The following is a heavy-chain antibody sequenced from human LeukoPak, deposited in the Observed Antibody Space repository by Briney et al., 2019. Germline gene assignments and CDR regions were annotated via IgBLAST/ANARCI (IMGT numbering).Heavy chain of an antibody. J-gene: IGHJ5*02. Sequence: GGSLRLSCAASGFTFSDHWMSWVRQAPGKGLEWVANIKQDESKRCYVDSVKGRFTISRDNAKNSLYLQINSLRAEDTAVYYCAREASLYCSGNDCYWAFDRWGQGTLVTVSS. D-gene: IGHD2-15*01. V-gene: IGHV3-7*01. CDR3: AREASLYCSGNDCYWAFDR. CDR1: GFTFSDHW. CDR2: IKQDESKR.